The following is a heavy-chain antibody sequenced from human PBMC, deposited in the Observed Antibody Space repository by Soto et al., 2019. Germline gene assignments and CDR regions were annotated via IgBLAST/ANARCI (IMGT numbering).Heavy chain of an antibody. Sequence: SETLSLSCTVSGDSITSGTYSWAWIRQPPGKGLEWIASIYYNGNTVYNPSLKSRVTISLDKSENQSSLKVTSLTAADTAVYYCASRDPGTSVDYWGQGTLVTVSS. CDR2: IYYNGNT. CDR1: GDSITSGTYS. J-gene: IGHJ4*02. CDR3: ASRDPGTSVDY. V-gene: IGHV4-39*07. D-gene: IGHD1-7*01.